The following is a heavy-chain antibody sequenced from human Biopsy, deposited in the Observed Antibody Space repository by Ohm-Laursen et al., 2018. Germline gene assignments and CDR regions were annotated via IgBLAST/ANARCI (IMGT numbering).Heavy chain of an antibody. CDR3: AGLVTGFIDP. V-gene: IGHV4-34*01. Sequence: SDTLSLTCTVYSGSFSSNYWTWIRQPPGKGLEWIGEITHSGYTNYNPSLKSRVTVSVDKSKNQFSLKLSSVTAADTAVYYCAGLVTGFIDPWGQGTLVTVSS. CDR1: SGSFSSNY. D-gene: IGHD3-9*01. J-gene: IGHJ5*02. CDR2: ITHSGYT.